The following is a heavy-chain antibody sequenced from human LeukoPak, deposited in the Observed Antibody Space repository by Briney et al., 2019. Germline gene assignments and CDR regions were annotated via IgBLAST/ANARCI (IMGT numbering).Heavy chain of an antibody. CDR2: IYRTGNT. CDR3: ANSWYYYDSSGLPKADAFDR. Sequence: PSETLSLTRTVSGGSISSGAYWGWVRQPPGKGLEWIATIYRTGNTYYNPSLESRVTISIDTSKNQFSLKLNSVTAADTAVYYCANSWYYYDSSGLPKADAFDRWGQGTLVTVSS. CDR1: GGSISSGAY. D-gene: IGHD3-22*01. V-gene: IGHV4-38-2*02. J-gene: IGHJ3*01.